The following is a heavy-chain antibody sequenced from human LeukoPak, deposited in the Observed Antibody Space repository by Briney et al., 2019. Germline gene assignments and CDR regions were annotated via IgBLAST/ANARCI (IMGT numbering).Heavy chain of an antibody. CDR1: GFTFDDYA. J-gene: IGHJ2*01. D-gene: IGHD1-26*01. CDR2: ISWNSGSR. CDR3: TTFDL. Sequence: GGSLTLSCAASGFTFDDYAMHWVRHAPGKGLEWVSGISWNSGSRGYAVSVKGRFTISRDNAKNSLYLQMNSLRAEDTALYYCTTFDLWGRGTLVTVSS. V-gene: IGHV3-9*01.